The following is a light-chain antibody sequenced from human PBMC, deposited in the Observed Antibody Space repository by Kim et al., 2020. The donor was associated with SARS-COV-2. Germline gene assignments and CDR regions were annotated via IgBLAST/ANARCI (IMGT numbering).Light chain of an antibody. CDR3: HQYTKSPPWT. CDR1: QSVANS. CDR2: GAA. J-gene: IGKJ1*01. Sequence: EIVMTQSPATLSVSPGERVTLSCTASQSVANSLAWYQHKPGQAPRLLLYGAATRATDVPARFSGSGSGTEFTLTISSLQSEDSAVYYCHQYTKSPPWTFGPGTKVDIK. V-gene: IGKV3-15*01.